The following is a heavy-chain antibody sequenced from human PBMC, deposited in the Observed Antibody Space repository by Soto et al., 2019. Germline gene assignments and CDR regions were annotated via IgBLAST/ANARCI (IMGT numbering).Heavy chain of an antibody. V-gene: IGHV3-21*01. CDR1: GFTFSIST. CDR2: ISSGTTYF. D-gene: IGHD6-13*01. Sequence: EVQLVESGGGLVKPGGSLTLSCAASGFTFSISTMTWVRQAPGKRLEWVSSISSGTTYFYYADSVKGRFSISRDNAKHSLYLQMNSLRVEDTAVYYWARGDGTGLHSSGWSPRFWGQGTLVTVSS. J-gene: IGHJ4*02. CDR3: ARGDGTGLHSSGWSPRF.